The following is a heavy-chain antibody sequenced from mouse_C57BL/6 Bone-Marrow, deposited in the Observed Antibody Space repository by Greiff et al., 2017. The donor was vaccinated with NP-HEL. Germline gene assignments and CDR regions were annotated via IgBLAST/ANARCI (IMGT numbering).Heavy chain of an antibody. CDR1: GYTFTDYY. D-gene: IGHD2-3*01. V-gene: IGHV1-26*01. CDR3: ARGLFDGYYDY. Sequence: EVQLQQSGPELVKPGASVKISCKASGYTFTDYYMNWVKQSHGKSLEWIGDINPNNGGTSYNQKFKGKATLTVDKSSSTAYMELRSLTSEDSAVYYCARGLFDGYYDYWGQGTTLTVSS. CDR2: INPNNGGT. J-gene: IGHJ2*01.